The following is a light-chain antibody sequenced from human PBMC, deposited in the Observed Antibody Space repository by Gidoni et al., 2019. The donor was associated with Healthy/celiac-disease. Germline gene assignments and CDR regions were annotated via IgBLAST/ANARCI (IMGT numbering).Light chain of an antibody. CDR3: QQSYSTPWT. Sequence: DIQITQSPSSLSASVGDRVTITCRARQSISSYLKWYQQKPGQAPKLLIYDASSLQRGVTSRFSGSGSATEFTLTISSLQHEEFATDYCQQSYSTPWTFGQGTQVEIK. CDR1: QSISSY. J-gene: IGKJ1*01. CDR2: DAS. V-gene: IGKV1-39*01.